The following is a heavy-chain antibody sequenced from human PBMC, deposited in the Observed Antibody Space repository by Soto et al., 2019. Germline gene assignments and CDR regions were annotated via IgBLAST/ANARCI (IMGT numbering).Heavy chain of an antibody. CDR1: GSTVSSNY. J-gene: IGHJ6*02. Sequence: GGSLRLSCAASGSTVSSNYMSWVRQAPGKGLEWVSVIYSGGSTYYADSVKGRFTISRDNSKNTLYLQMNSLRAEDTAVYYCARSGYYYDSSGPLFYYGMDVWGQGTTVTVSS. CDR3: ARSGYYYDSSGPLFYYGMDV. CDR2: IYSGGST. V-gene: IGHV3-53*01. D-gene: IGHD3-22*01.